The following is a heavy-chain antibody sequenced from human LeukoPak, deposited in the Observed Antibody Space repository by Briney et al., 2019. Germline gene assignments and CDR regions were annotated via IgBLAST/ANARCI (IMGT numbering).Heavy chain of an antibody. Sequence: SETLSLTCTVSGSYISSHYWSWIRQPAGKGLEWVGSIYISGSTDYNPSLKSRVTMSVDTSKNQFFLKLSSVTAADTAVYYCARDQRAYYHMDVWGKGTTVTVSS. J-gene: IGHJ6*03. V-gene: IGHV4-4*07. CDR1: GSYISSHY. CDR3: ARDQRAYYHMDV. CDR2: IYISGST.